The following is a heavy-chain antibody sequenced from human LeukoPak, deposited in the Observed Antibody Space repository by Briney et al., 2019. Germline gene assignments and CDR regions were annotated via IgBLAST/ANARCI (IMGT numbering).Heavy chain of an antibody. V-gene: IGHV4-39*01. CDR1: GGSISSGGYY. D-gene: IGHD3-22*01. CDR3: ARRGYDSSGYYYAY. CDR2: INHSGST. J-gene: IGHJ4*02. Sequence: SQTLSLTCTVSGGSISSGGYYWSWIRQPPGKGLEWIGEINHSGSTNYNPSLKSRVTISVDTSKNQFSLKLSSVTAADTAVYYCARRGYDSSGYYYAYWGQGTLVTVSS.